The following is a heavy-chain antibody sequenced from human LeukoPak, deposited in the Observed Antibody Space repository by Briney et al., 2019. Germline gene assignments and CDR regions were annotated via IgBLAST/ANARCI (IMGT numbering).Heavy chain of an antibody. CDR3: ARASEMATSKPNYGFQH. D-gene: IGHD5-24*01. Sequence: SVKVSCKASGYTFTSYGISWVRQAPGQGLEWMGRIIPILGIANYAQKFQGRVTITADKSTSTAYMELSSLRSEDTAVYYCARASEMATSKPNYGFQHWGQGTLVTVSS. CDR1: GYTFTSYG. CDR2: IIPILGIA. V-gene: IGHV1-69*04. J-gene: IGHJ1*01.